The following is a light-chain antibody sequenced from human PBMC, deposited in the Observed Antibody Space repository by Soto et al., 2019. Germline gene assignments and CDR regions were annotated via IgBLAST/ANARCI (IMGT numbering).Light chain of an antibody. CDR3: QQRSYWPPYT. CDR1: QSVSNNY. J-gene: IGKJ2*01. V-gene: IGKV3-11*01. Sequence: EIVLTQSPGTLSLSPGERATLSCRASQSVSNNYLAWYQQKPGQAPRLLIYATSNRATGIPARFSGSGSGTDFTLTISSLEPEDFAVYYCQQRSYWPPYTFGQGTKVDIK. CDR2: ATS.